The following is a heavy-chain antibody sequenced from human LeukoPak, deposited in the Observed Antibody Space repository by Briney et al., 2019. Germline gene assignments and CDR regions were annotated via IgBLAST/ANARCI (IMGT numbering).Heavy chain of an antibody. D-gene: IGHD2-21*02. CDR2: ISGSGATT. J-gene: IGHJ4*02. CDR3: AKEGPDCGGDCYGVFDY. Sequence: GGSLRLSCAAPGFTFSNYAVAWVRQAPGKGLEWVSVISGSGATTYYADSVRGRFTISRDNSKNTLYLQMNSLTAEDTAVYYCAKEGPDCGGDCYGVFDYWGQGTLVTVSS. CDR1: GFTFSNYA. V-gene: IGHV3-23*01.